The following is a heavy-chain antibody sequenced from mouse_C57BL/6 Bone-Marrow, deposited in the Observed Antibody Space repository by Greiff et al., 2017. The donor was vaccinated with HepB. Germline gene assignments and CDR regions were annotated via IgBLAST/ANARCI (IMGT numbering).Heavy chain of an antibody. CDR2: IDPSDSYT. J-gene: IGHJ1*03. V-gene: IGHV1-69*01. Sequence: VQLQQSGAELVMPGASVKLSCKASGYTFTSYWMHWVKQRPGQGLEWIGEIDPSDSYTNYNQKFKGKSTLTVDKSSSTAYMQLSSLTSEDSAVYYCARGARYFDVWGTGTTVTVSS. CDR3: ARGARYFDV. CDR1: GYTFTSYW.